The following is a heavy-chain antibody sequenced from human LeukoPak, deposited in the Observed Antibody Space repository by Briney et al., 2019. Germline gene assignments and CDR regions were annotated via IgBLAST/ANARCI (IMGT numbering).Heavy chain of an antibody. V-gene: IGHV1-2*06. CDR3: APLAAALFNGMDV. J-gene: IGHJ6*02. CDR1: GYTFTGYY. CDR2: INPNSGGT. D-gene: IGHD6-13*01. Sequence: ASVKVSCKASGYTFTGYYMHWVRQAPGQGLEWMGRINPNSGGTNYAQKFQGRVTMTRDTSISTAYMELSRLRSGDTAVYYCAPLAAALFNGMDVWGQGTTVTVSS.